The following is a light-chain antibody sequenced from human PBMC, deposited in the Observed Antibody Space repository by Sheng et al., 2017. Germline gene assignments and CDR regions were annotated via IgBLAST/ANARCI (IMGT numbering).Light chain of an antibody. CDR2: AAS. Sequence: DIQMTQSPSSLSASVGDRVTITCRASQGISSWLAWYQQKPEKAPKLLIFAASSLQSGVPSRFSGSRSGTDFTLTISSLQPEDFASYYCQQYHSYPFTFGPGTKLDI. CDR1: QGISSW. J-gene: IGKJ3*01. CDR3: QQYHSYPFT. V-gene: IGKV1D-16*01.